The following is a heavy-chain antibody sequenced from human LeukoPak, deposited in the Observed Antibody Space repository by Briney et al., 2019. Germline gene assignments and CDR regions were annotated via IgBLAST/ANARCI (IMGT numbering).Heavy chain of an antibody. CDR1: GFTVSNNY. Sequence: GGSLRLSCAASGFTVSNNYMSWVRQAPGKGLEWVSVLYSGGSTYYEDSVKGRFTISRDNSKNTLYLQMNSLRAEDTAVYYCARVSSSTSLYYFDYWGQGTLVTVSS. D-gene: IGHD2-2*01. CDR3: ARVSSSTSLYYFDY. V-gene: IGHV3-53*01. J-gene: IGHJ4*02. CDR2: LYSGGST.